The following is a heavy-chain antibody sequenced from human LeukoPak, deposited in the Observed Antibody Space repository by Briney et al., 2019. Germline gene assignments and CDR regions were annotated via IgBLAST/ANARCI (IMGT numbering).Heavy chain of an antibody. CDR1: EFTFSSYW. J-gene: IGHJ4*02. D-gene: IGHD3-3*01. CDR2: IKQDGSEK. CDR3: ARALYNFWSDYYFDY. Sequence: HPGGSLRLSCAASEFTFSSYWMTWVRQAPGKGLEWVANIKQDGSEKYYVDSVKGRFTISRDNAKNSLYLQMNSLRAEDTAVYYCARALYNFWSDYYFDYWGQGTLVTVSS. V-gene: IGHV3-7*01.